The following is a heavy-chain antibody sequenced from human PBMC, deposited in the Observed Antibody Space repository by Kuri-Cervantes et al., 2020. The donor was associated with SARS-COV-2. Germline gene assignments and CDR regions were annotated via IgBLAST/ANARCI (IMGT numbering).Heavy chain of an antibody. CDR2: MSPNSGNT. V-gene: IGHV1-8*03. J-gene: IGHJ4*02. D-gene: IGHD3-22*01. CDR1: GYTFTSYD. Sequence: ASVKVSCKASGYTFTSYDINWVRQATGQGLEWMGWMSPNSGNTGYAQKFQGRVTITRNTSISTAYMELSSLRSEDTAVYYCAVARGPDYYDSTFYYWGQGTLVTVSS. CDR3: AVARGPDYYDSTFYY.